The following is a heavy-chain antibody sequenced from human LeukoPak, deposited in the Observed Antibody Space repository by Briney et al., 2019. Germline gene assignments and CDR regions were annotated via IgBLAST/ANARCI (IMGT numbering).Heavy chain of an antibody. CDR1: GGSFSGYY. CDR3: ARGVFRPYDLFDP. V-gene: IGHV4-34*01. J-gene: IGHJ5*02. Sequence: SETLSLTCAVYGGSFSGYYWSWIRQPPGKGLEWIGEINHSGSTNYNPSLKSRVTISVDTSKNQSSLKLSSVTAADTAVYYCARGVFRPYDLFDPWGQGTLVTVSS. D-gene: IGHD5-12*01. CDR2: INHSGST.